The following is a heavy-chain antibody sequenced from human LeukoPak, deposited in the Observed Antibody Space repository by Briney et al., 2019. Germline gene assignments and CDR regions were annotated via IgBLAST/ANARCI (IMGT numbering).Heavy chain of an antibody. CDR2: IIPIFGTA. D-gene: IGHD6-25*01. J-gene: IGHJ4*02. Sequence: ASVKVSCKASGGTFSSYAISWVPQDPGQGLQWMGRIIPIFGTANYAQKFQGRVTITTDESTSTAYMELSSLRSEDTAVYYCARAGDSSAPGTSDYWGQGALVTVSS. CDR3: ARAGDSSAPGTSDY. V-gene: IGHV1-69*05. CDR1: GGTFSSYA.